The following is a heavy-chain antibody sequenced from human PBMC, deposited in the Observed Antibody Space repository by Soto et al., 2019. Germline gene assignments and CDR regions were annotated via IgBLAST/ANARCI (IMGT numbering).Heavy chain of an antibody. D-gene: IGHD6-19*01. CDR1: GFTFSSYD. V-gene: IGHV3-30*18. CDR3: AKEGLAVAGGDY. Sequence: QVQLVESGGGVVQPGRSLRLSCAASGFTFSSYDMHWVRQAPGKGLEWVAIISYDGSNKYYADSVKGRFTISRDNSKNTLYLQMNSLRAEDTAVYYCAKEGLAVAGGDYWGQGTLGTVSS. CDR2: ISYDGSNK. J-gene: IGHJ4*02.